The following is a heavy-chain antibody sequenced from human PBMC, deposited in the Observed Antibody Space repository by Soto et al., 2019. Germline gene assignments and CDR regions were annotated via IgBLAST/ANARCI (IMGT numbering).Heavy chain of an antibody. D-gene: IGHD3-9*01. CDR3: AREDYDILTGSYYFDY. Sequence: PGGSLRLSCAASGFTVSSNYMSWVRQAPGKGLEWVSVIYSGGSTYYADSVKGRFTISRDNSKYTLYLQMNSLRAEDTAVYYCAREDYDILTGSYYFDYWGQGTLVTVSS. J-gene: IGHJ4*02. CDR1: GFTVSSNY. CDR2: IYSGGST. V-gene: IGHV3-53*01.